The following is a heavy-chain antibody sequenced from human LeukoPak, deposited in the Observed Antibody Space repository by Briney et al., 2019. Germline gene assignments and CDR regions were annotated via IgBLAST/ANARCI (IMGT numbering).Heavy chain of an antibody. Sequence: PGGSLRLSCAASGFTFSSYWMSWVRQAPGKGLEWVANIKQGGSEKYYVDSVKGRFTISRDNAKNSLYLQMNSLRAEDTAVYYCARATSSYYYDSSGYYLVYYMDVWGKGTTVTVSS. V-gene: IGHV3-7*01. D-gene: IGHD3-22*01. J-gene: IGHJ6*03. CDR1: GFTFSSYW. CDR3: ARATSSYYYDSSGYYLVYYMDV. CDR2: IKQGGSEK.